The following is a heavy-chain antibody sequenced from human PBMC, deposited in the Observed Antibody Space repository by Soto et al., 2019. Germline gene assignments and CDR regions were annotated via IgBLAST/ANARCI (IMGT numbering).Heavy chain of an antibody. CDR2: FDPEDGET. CDR1: GYTLTELS. CDR3: ATDRSAGSYYYDSSGYYPNGY. D-gene: IGHD3-22*01. J-gene: IGHJ4*02. Sequence: EASVKVSCKVSGYTLTELSMHWVRQAPGKGLEWMGGFDPEDGETIYAQKFQGRVTMTEDTSTDTAYMELSSLRSEDTAVYYCATDRSAGSYYYDSSGYYPNGYWGQGTLVTVSS. V-gene: IGHV1-24*01.